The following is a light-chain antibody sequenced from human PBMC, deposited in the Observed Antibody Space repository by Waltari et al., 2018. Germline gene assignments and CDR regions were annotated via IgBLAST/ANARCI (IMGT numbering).Light chain of an antibody. V-gene: IGLV2-14*01. CDR2: DVT. Sequence: QSALTQPASVSGSPGQSLTISCTGTSSDVGGFNWVSCYQQHPGNAPKVMIYDVTNRPSGVSNRFSGSKSGNTATLTISGLQAEDEADYYCMSYTSRHTMIFGGGTRLTVL. J-gene: IGLJ2*01. CDR1: SSDVGGFNW. CDR3: MSYTSRHTMI.